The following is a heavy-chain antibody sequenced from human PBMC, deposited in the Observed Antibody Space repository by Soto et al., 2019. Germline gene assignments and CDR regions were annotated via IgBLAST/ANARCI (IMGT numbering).Heavy chain of an antibody. J-gene: IGHJ6*02. CDR1: GYSLITYF. Sequence: GESLKISCKGSGYSLITYFIAWVRQLPGEGLEWMGVISPGGSDTRYSPSFQGQVTLSADESISTAFLQWSSLKASDTAMYFCARIMGGIVGASSFYGLDVWGQGTTVTVSS. CDR2: ISPGGSDT. D-gene: IGHD1-26*01. CDR3: ARIMGGIVGASSFYGLDV. V-gene: IGHV5-51*01.